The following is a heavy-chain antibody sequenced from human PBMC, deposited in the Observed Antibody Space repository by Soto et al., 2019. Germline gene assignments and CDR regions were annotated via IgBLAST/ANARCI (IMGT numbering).Heavy chain of an antibody. Sequence: GSLRLSCAASGFTFSAYNMNWVRQPPGKGLEWVSSITSSSSSIYHADSLKGRFTISRDNAKNSLYLQMNSLRAEDTAVYYCASHYGDNGWFDPWGQETLVTVSS. D-gene: IGHD4-17*01. CDR3: ASHYGDNGWFDP. V-gene: IGHV3-21*06. CDR1: GFTFSAYN. J-gene: IGHJ5*02. CDR2: ITSSSSSI.